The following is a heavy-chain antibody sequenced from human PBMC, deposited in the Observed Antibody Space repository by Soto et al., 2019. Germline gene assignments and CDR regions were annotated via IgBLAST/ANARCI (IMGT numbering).Heavy chain of an antibody. J-gene: IGHJ6*02. CDR1: GGTFSSYA. Sequence: QVQLVQSGAEVKKPGSSVKVSCKASGGTFSSYAISWVRQAPGQGLEWMGGIIPIFGTANYAQKFQGRVTITADESTSTAYMGLSSLRSEDTAVYYCASPPPNHYYYGMDVWGQGTTVTVSS. CDR3: ASPPPNHYYYGMDV. V-gene: IGHV1-69*12. CDR2: IIPIFGTA.